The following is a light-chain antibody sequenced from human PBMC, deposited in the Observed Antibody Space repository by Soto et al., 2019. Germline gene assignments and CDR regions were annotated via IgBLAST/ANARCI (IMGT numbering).Light chain of an antibody. CDR2: DVS. CDR3: TSYATGGTHV. Sequence: QSVLTKPASVNGAPGQSITLSCTGTNSDIGGYNIVSWYQQHPGKAPKLMIYDVSIRPSGVSDRFSGSKSANTASLTISGLQPEDEADYYCTSYATGGTHVFGTGTKVTVL. J-gene: IGLJ1*01. CDR1: NSDIGGYNI. V-gene: IGLV2-14*01.